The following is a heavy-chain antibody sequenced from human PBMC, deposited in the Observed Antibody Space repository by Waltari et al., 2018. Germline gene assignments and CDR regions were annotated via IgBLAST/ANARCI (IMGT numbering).Heavy chain of an antibody. J-gene: IGHJ3*02. V-gene: IGHV1-69*04. CDR2: IIPLLGIA. CDR3: ARGGTAAAGRDAFDI. CDR1: GGTFSSYA. Sequence: QVQLVQSGAEVKKPGSSVKVSCKASGGTFSSYAISWVRQAPGQGLEWMGGIIPLLGIANYEHKFQGRVTITADESTSTAYMELSSLRSEDTAVYYGARGGTAAAGRDAFDIWGQGTMVTVSS. D-gene: IGHD6-13*01.